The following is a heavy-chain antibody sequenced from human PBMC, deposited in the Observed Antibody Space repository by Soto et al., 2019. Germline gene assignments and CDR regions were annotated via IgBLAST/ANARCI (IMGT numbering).Heavy chain of an antibody. Sequence: SETLSLTCSVSGGSIRNGDYYRSWIRQPPGKGLEWIGYIYYSGTTYYNPSLKSRVTISIDTSKNQFSLKLNSATAADTAVYYCARGWSTGFYYVTWGQGTLVTVSS. CDR1: GGSIRNGDYY. CDR3: ARGWSTGFYYVT. D-gene: IGHD3-22*01. V-gene: IGHV4-30-4*01. CDR2: IYYSGTT. J-gene: IGHJ5*02.